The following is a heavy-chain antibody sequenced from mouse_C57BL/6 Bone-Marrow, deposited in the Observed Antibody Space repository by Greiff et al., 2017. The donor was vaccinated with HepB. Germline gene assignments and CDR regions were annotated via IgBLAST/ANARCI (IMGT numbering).Heavy chain of an antibody. CDR2: IHPSDSDT. Sequence: QVQLKQPGAELVKPGASVKVSCKASGYTFTSYWMHWVKQRPGQGLEWIGRIHPSDSDTNYNQKFKGKATLTVDKSSSTAYMQLSSLTSEDSAVYYCAIPYYYGSSLYYAMDYWGQGTSVTVSS. D-gene: IGHD1-1*01. J-gene: IGHJ4*01. CDR3: AIPYYYGSSLYYAMDY. CDR1: GYTFTSYW. V-gene: IGHV1-74*01.